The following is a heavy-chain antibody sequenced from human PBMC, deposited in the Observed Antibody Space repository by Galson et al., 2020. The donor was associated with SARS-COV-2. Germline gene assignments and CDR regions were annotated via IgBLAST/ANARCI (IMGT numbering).Heavy chain of an antibody. J-gene: IGHJ4*02. CDR2: FDPEDGET. CDR1: GYTLTELS. CDR3: ATAWAYCSSTSCSHLGY. V-gene: IGHV1-24*01. Sequence: GESLKISCKVSGYTLTELSMHWVRQAPGKGLEWMGGFDPEDGETIYAQKFQGRVTMTEDTSTDTAYMELSSLRSEDTAVYYCATAWAYCSSTSCSHLGYWGQGTLVTVSS. D-gene: IGHD2-2*01.